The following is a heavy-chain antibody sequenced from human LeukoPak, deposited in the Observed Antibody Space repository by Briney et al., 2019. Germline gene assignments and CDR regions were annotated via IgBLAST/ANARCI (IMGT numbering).Heavy chain of an antibody. CDR2: INHSGST. D-gene: IGHD3-3*01. V-gene: IGHV4-34*01. Sequence: SETLSLTCAVYGGSFSGYYWSWIRQPPGKGLEWIGEINHSGSTNYNPSLKSRVTISVDTSKNQFSLKLSSVTAADTAVYYCARVRFLEWLLDAIDYWGQGTLVTVSS. J-gene: IGHJ4*02. CDR3: ARVRFLEWLLDAIDY. CDR1: GGSFSGYY.